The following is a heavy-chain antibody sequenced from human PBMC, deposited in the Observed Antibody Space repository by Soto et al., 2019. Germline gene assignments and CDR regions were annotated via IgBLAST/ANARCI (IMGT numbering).Heavy chain of an antibody. CDR1: GGSLTTPVW. D-gene: IGHD1-1*01. CDR2: VFHSGSA. J-gene: IGHJ4*02. CDR3: ARKAWTRLDY. Sequence: QLHESGPGLVKPSGTLSLTCGLSGGSLTTPVWWTWVRLRPGKGLEWIGEVFHSGSANYNPSLQSRVTISVDKSTNQFSLRLSSVTAADTAVYYCARKAWTRLDYWGQGALVTVSS. V-gene: IGHV4-4*02.